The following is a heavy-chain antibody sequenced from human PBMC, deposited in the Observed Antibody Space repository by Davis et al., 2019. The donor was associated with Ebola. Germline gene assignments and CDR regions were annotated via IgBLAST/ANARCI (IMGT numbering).Heavy chain of an antibody. Sequence: GESLKISCAASGFSFSNYWMSWVRQAPGRGPEWVANIKQDGSAKSYVDSVKGRFTISRDNAKNSLYLQMNSLRAEDTAVYYCARGGSGGYYSYYFDYWGQGTLVTVSS. V-gene: IGHV3-7*04. CDR2: IKQDGSAK. CDR3: ARGGSGGYYSYYFDY. D-gene: IGHD3-22*01. CDR1: GFSFSNYW. J-gene: IGHJ4*02.